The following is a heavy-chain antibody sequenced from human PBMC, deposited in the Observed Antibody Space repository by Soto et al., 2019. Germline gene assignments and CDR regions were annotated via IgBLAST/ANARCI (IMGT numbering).Heavy chain of an antibody. J-gene: IGHJ5*01. Sequence: GGSLRLSCAASGFTFSSYTMNWVRQAPGKGLEWVSSISSSGSYIHYADSVKGRFTISRDNAKNSLFLQMDSLRAEDTAVYYCARDVETSMDGLNYFDPWGQGTPVTVSS. D-gene: IGHD5-18*01. CDR1: GFTFSSYT. CDR2: ISSSGSYI. CDR3: ARDVETSMDGLNYFDP. V-gene: IGHV3-21*01.